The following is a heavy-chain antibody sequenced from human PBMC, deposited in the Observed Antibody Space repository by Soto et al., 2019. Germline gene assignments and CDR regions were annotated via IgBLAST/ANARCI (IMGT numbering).Heavy chain of an antibody. D-gene: IGHD6-19*01. V-gene: IGHV3-23*01. CDR1: GFTFSSYA. J-gene: IGHJ1*01. Sequence: GGSLRLSCAASGFTFSSYAMSWVRQAPGKGLEWVSAISGSGGSTYYADSVKGRFTISRDNSKNTLYLQMNSLRAEDTAVYYCATYPSGWYYMSYFQHWGQGTLVTVSS. CDR3: ATYPSGWYYMSYFQH. CDR2: ISGSGGST.